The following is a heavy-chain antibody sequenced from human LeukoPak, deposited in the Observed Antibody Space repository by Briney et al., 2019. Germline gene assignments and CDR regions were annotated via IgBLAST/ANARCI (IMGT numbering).Heavy chain of an antibody. CDR1: GGSISSYY. CDR2: IYYSGST. D-gene: IGHD5-18*01. J-gene: IGHJ6*03. CDR3: ARADTAMVRYYYYYYMDV. Sequence: SETLSLTCTVSGGSISSYYWSWIRQPPGKGLEWIGYIYYSGSTNYNPSLKSRVTISVDTSKNQFSLKLSSVTAADTAVYYCARADTAMVRYYYYYYMDVWGKGTTVTVSS. V-gene: IGHV4-59*01.